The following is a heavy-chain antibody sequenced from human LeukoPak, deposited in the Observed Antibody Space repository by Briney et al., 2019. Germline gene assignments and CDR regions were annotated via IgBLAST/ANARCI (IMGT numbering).Heavy chain of an antibody. CDR3: ARHLTGSSVCIEY. V-gene: IGHV4-4*09. J-gene: IGHJ4*02. CDR2: IYTSGST. D-gene: IGHD2-8*02. CDR1: GGSISDYY. Sequence: SETLSLTCTVSGGSISDYYWGWIRQPPGKGLEWIGYIYTSGSTNYNPSLKSRVTISVDTSKNQFSLKLSSVTAADTAVYYCARHLTGSSVCIEYWGQGTLVTVSS.